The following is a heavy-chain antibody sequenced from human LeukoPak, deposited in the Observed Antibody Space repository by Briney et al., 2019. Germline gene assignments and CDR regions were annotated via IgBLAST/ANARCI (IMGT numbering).Heavy chain of an antibody. Sequence: ASVKVSCKASGYTFTSYDINWVRQATGQGPEWMGWMNPNSGNTGYAPKFQGRVTITRNTSISTAYMELSSLRSEDTAVYYCARGFDHSYSDDAFDIWGQGTMVTVSS. CDR2: MNPNSGNT. CDR1: GYTFTSYD. J-gene: IGHJ3*02. V-gene: IGHV1-8*03. D-gene: IGHD4-11*01. CDR3: ARGFDHSYSDDAFDI.